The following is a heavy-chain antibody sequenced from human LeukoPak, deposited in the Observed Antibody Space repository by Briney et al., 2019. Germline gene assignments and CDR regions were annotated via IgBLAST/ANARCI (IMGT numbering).Heavy chain of an antibody. CDR1: GFTFSSYE. CDR2: ISGSGTTI. D-gene: IGHD3-22*01. V-gene: IGHV3-48*03. Sequence: GGSLRLSCAASGFTFSSYEMNWVRQAPGKGLEWISYISGSGTTISYANSVKGRFTISRDNAMNSVYLQMTGLRVEDAAIYFCARINYFDSTGYGGEMDYWGQGNLVTVSS. J-gene: IGHJ4*02. CDR3: ARINYFDSTGYGGEMDY.